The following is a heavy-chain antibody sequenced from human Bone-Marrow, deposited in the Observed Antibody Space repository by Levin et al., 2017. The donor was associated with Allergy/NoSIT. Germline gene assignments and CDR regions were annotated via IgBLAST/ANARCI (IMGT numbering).Heavy chain of an antibody. Sequence: GGSLRLSCAASGFTFSTYAMSWVRQAPGKGLECISGISASGGTTYYSDSVKGRFTISRDNSKNTLYLQMNSLRVEDTAVYYCAKRRIMIKFGTFEYWGQGTLIAVSS. V-gene: IGHV3-23*01. J-gene: IGHJ4*01. CDR3: AKRRIMIKFGTFEY. CDR2: ISASGGTT. D-gene: IGHD3-16*01. CDR1: GFTFSTYA.